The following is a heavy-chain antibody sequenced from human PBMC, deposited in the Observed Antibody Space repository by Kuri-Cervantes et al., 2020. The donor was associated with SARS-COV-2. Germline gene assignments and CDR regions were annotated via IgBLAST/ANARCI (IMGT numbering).Heavy chain of an antibody. D-gene: IGHD2-15*01. CDR3: VRVDCSAGTCYRRSFDY. V-gene: IGHV4-34*01. CDR2: INHSGST. CDR1: GGSFSDYY. Sequence: ESLKISCAVYGGSFSDYYWTWIRQPPGKGLEWIGEINHSGSTNYNPSLKSRVTISRDTSKKQFSLKLTSVTAADTAVYYCVRVDCSAGTCYRRSFDYWGRGTLVTVSS. J-gene: IGHJ4*02.